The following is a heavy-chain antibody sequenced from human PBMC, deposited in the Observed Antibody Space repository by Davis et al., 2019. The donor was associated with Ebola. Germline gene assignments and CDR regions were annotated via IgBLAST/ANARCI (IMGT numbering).Heavy chain of an antibody. D-gene: IGHD2-21*01. CDR2: INHSGTT. CDR1: GGSFNGYY. V-gene: IGHV4-34*01. Sequence: SETLSLTCAVYGGSFNGYYWSWIRQPPGRGLEWIGGINHSGTTNYNPSLKSRVTISADKSKNQFSLKLTSVTAADTAVYYCARDKGGAGDLWGPGLLVTVSS. J-gene: IGHJ4*02. CDR3: ARDKGGAGDL.